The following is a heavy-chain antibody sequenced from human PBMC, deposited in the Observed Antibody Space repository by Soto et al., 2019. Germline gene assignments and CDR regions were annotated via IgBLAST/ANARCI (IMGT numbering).Heavy chain of an antibody. CDR1: GFTFSSYA. Sequence: GGSLRLSCAASGFTFSSYAMHWVRQAPGKGLEWVAVISYDGSNKYYADSVKGRFTISRDNSKNTLYLQMNSLRAEDTAVYYCARAEGYYGSGSYYNWFDPWGQGTLVTVSS. J-gene: IGHJ5*02. CDR2: ISYDGSNK. CDR3: ARAEGYYGSGSYYNWFDP. D-gene: IGHD3-10*01. V-gene: IGHV3-30-3*01.